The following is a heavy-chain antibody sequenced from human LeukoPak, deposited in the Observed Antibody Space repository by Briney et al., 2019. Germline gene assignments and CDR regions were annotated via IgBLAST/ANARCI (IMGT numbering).Heavy chain of an antibody. Sequence: SETLSLTCTVSGGSISNYYWTWIRQPAGEGLEWIGRIYTSGSTNYNPSLKSRVTMSVDTSNNQLSLKLSSVTAADTAVYYCARASAGYWFDPWGQGTLVTVSS. CDR3: ARASAGYWFDP. D-gene: IGHD3-22*01. V-gene: IGHV4-4*07. CDR2: IYTSGST. J-gene: IGHJ5*02. CDR1: GGSISNYY.